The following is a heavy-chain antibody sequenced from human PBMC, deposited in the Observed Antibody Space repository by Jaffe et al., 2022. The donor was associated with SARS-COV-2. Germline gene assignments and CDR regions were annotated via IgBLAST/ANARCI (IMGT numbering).Heavy chain of an antibody. V-gene: IGHV3-30*18. J-gene: IGHJ6*02. D-gene: IGHD3-3*01. Sequence: QVQLVESGGGVVQPGRSLRLSCAASGFTFSSYGMHWVRQAPGKGLEWVAVISYDGSNKYYADSVKGRFTISRDNSKNTLYLQMNSLRAEDTAVYYCAKDIGRAYDFWSGYNYYGMDVWGQGTTVTVSS. CDR2: ISYDGSNK. CDR1: GFTFSSYG. CDR3: AKDIGRAYDFWSGYNYYGMDV.